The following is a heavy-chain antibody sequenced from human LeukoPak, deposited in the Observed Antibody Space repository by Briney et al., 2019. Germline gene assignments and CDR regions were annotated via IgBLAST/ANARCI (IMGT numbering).Heavy chain of an antibody. V-gene: IGHV3-30*18. J-gene: IGHJ4*02. CDR3: AKDQEPYYFDY. CDR1: GFTFSSYG. Sequence: QPGGSLRLSCAASGFTFSSYGMHWVRQVPGKRLEWVAVISYDGSNKYYADSVKGRFTISRDNSKNTLYLQMNSLRAEDTAVYYCAKDQEPYYFDYWGQGTLVTVSS. CDR2: ISYDGSNK. D-gene: IGHD1-14*01.